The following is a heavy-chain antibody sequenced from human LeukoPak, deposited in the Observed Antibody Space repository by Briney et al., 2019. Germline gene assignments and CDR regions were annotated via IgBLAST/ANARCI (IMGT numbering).Heavy chain of an antibody. Sequence: SETLSLTCTVSGVSISSSNNFWGWIRQPPGKGLEWIGSVHYSGTTYYIPSLKSRVTISVDTSKNQFSLKLSSVTAADTAVYYCARHEEEDGYDAKTFGYWGQGTLVTVSS. V-gene: IGHV4-39*01. CDR2: VHYSGTT. CDR3: ARHEEEDGYDAKTFGY. CDR1: GVSISSSNNF. J-gene: IGHJ4*02. D-gene: IGHD5-12*01.